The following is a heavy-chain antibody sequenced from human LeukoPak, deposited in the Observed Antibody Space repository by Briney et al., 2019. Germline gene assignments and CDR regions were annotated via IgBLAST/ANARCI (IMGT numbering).Heavy chain of an antibody. V-gene: IGHV4-59*11. CDR2: IYNSEST. CDR1: GGSISSHY. J-gene: IGHJ4*02. Sequence: SETLSLTCIVSGGSISSHYWSWIRQPPGKGLEWIGYIYNSESTNFNPSLKSRVTISVDTSKNQFSLKLSSVTAADTAVYYCASTMVRGIIDHFDYWGQGTLVTVPS. CDR3: ASTMVRGIIDHFDY. D-gene: IGHD3-10*01.